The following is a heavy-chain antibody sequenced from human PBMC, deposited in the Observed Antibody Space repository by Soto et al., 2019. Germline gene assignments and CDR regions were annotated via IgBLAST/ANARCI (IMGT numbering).Heavy chain of an antibody. D-gene: IGHD3-10*01. CDR2: THVSGDT. J-gene: IGHJ4*02. Sequence: QLQLQESGSGLVKPSQTLSLNCAVSGVSISDGGYSWSWIRQPPGKGLEWIGYTHVSGDTYYNPSLPGRVTLSVDRSRNQFSLNLRSMTAADTAVYYCARSPCYGSKSHFDYWGQGTLVSVSS. V-gene: IGHV4-30-2*01. CDR1: GVSISDGGYS. CDR3: ARSPCYGSKSHFDY.